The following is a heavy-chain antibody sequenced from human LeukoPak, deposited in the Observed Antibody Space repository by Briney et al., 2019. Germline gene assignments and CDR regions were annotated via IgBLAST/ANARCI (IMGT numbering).Heavy chain of an antibody. CDR3: ARGVHSGSFSPEDY. D-gene: IGHD1-26*01. CDR2: IAYDKSNK. CDR1: GXTFSSYA. Sequence: PGRSLRLSCAASGXTFSSYAMHWVRQAPGKGLEWVAVIAYDKSNKYYADSVKGRFTISRDNSKNTLYLQMNSLRAEDTAVYYCARGVHSGSFSPEDYWGQGTLVTVSS. V-gene: IGHV3-30-3*01. J-gene: IGHJ4*02.